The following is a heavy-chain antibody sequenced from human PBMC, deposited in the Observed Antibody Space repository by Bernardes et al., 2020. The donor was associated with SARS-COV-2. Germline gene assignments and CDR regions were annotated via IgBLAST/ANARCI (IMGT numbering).Heavy chain of an antibody. CDR3: AKGISGSYSDYFDY. J-gene: IGHJ4*02. D-gene: IGHD1-26*01. V-gene: IGHV3-9*01. Sequence: GGSLRLSCAASGFTFDDYAMHWVRQAPGKGLEWVSGISWNSGSIGYADSVKGRFTISRDNAKNSLYLQMNSLRAEDTALYYCAKGISGSYSDYFDYWGQGTLVTVSS. CDR1: GFTFDDYA. CDR2: ISWNSGSI.